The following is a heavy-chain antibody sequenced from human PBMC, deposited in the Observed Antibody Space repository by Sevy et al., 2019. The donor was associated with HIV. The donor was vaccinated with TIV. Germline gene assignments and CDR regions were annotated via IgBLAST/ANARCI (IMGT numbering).Heavy chain of an antibody. D-gene: IGHD3-10*01. J-gene: IGHJ6*02. CDR1: GFTFSSYA. Sequence: GGSLRLSCAASGFTFSSYAMHWVRQAPGKGLEWVAVISYDGSNKYYADSVKGRFTISRDNSKNTLYLQMNSLRAEDTAVYYCARGGKYGSGGRFYYYYGMDVWGQGTTVTVSS. CDR3: ARGGKYGSGGRFYYYYGMDV. V-gene: IGHV3-30*04. CDR2: ISYDGSNK.